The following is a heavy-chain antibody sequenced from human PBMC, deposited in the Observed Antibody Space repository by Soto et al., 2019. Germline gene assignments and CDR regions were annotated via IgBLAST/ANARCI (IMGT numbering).Heavy chain of an antibody. CDR3: AREDLKFDWFRLAV. D-gene: IGHD3-9*01. J-gene: IGHJ6*02. V-gene: IGHV3-48*02. Sequence: PGGALSLSCAASRFTFGSYSTNWVRQAPGKGLEWVSYISSSSSTIYYADSVKGRFTISRDNAKNSLYLQMNSLRDEDTAVYYCAREDLKFDWFRLAVWGQGSTVTVSS. CDR1: RFTFGSYS. CDR2: ISSSSSTI.